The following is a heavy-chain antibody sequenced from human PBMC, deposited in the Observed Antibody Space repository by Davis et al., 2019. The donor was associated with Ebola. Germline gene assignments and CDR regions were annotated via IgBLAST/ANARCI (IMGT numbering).Heavy chain of an antibody. V-gene: IGHV5-51*01. CDR1: GYSFADYW. Sequence: GSLRLSCKGSGYSFADYWIGWVRQMPGKGLEWMGIIYPSDSDTRYSPSLQGQVTISADKSISTAYLQWSSLKASDTAMYYCARRIRGSGSYGDYWGQGTLVTVSS. D-gene: IGHD3-10*01. CDR2: IYPSDSDT. CDR3: ARRIRGSGSYGDY. J-gene: IGHJ4*02.